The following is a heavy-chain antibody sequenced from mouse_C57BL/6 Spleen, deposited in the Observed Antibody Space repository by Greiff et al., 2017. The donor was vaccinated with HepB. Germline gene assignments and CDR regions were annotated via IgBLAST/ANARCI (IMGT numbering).Heavy chain of an antibody. CDR2: IYPGNSDT. CDR1: GYTFTSYW. Sequence: EVQLQQSGTVLARPGASVKMSCKTSGYTFTSYWMHWVKQRPGQGLEWIGAIYPGNSDTSYNQKFKGKAKLTAVTSASTAYRELSSLTNEDSAVYYCTRFDYYGSSYDWYFDVWGTGTTVTVSS. CDR3: TRFDYYGSSYDWYFDV. V-gene: IGHV1-5*01. D-gene: IGHD1-1*01. J-gene: IGHJ1*03.